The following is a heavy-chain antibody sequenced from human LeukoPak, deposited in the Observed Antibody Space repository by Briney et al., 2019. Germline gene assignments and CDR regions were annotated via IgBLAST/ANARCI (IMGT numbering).Heavy chain of an antibody. J-gene: IGHJ5*02. Sequence: SETLSLTCTVSGGSISSYYWSWIRQPPGKGLEWIGYIYYSGSTNYNPSLKSRVTISVDTSKNQFSLKLSSVTAADTAVYYCARAEYSGYDLWWFDPWGQGTLVTVSS. D-gene: IGHD5-12*01. CDR1: GGSISSYY. V-gene: IGHV4-59*01. CDR3: ARAEYSGYDLWWFDP. CDR2: IYYSGST.